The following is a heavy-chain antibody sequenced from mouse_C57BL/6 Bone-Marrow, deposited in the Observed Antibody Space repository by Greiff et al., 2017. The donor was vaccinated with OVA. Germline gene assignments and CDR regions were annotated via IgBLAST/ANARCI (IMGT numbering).Heavy chain of an antibody. CDR2: IYPGGGYT. D-gene: IGHD2-14*01. CDR1: GYTFTNYW. J-gene: IGHJ4*01. V-gene: IGHV1-63*01. Sequence: QVQLQQSGAELVRPGTSVKMSCKASGYTFTNYWIGWAKQRPGHGLEWIGDIYPGGGYTNYNEKFKGKATLTADKSSSTAYMQFSSLTSEDSAIYYCARGYLHYAMDYWGQGTSVTVSS. CDR3: ARGYLHYAMDY.